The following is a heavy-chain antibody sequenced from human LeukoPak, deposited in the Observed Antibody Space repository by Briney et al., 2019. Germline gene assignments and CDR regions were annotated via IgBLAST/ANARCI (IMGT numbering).Heavy chain of an antibody. D-gene: IGHD6-13*01. J-gene: IGHJ4*02. CDR1: GYTFTGYY. Sequence: ASVKVSCKASGYTFTGYYMHWVRQAPGQGLEWMGGIIPIFGTANYAQKFQGRVTITADESTSTAYMELSSLRSEDTAVYYCARSPPAGYSSSWYFDYWGQGTLVTVSS. V-gene: IGHV1-69*13. CDR3: ARSPPAGYSSSWYFDY. CDR2: IIPIFGTA.